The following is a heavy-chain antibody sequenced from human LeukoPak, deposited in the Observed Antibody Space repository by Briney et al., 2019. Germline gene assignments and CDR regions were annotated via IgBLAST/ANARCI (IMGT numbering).Heavy chain of an antibody. D-gene: IGHD6-13*01. CDR2: IGTGGST. V-gene: IGHV3-23*01. CDR1: GFTLISFA. Sequence: GGSLRLSCAASGFTLISFAMSWVRQAPGKGLDWVAAIGTGGSTYYADSVKGRFTISRDNSKNTLYLQMNSLRAEDTALYYCARAPRVAAAGEWLDYSGQGTLVTVSS. J-gene: IGHJ4*02. CDR3: ARAPRVAAAGEWLDY.